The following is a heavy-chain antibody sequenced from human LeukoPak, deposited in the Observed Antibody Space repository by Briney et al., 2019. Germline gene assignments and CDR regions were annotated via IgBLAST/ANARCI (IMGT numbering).Heavy chain of an antibody. V-gene: IGHV1-2*02. D-gene: IGHD4-23*01. Sequence: ASVKVSCKASGYTFTGYYMHWVRQAPGQGLEWMGWINPNSGGTNYAQKFQGRVTMTRDTSISTAYMELSRLRSDDTAVYYCAREFGYGGRHYFDYWGQGTLVTVSS. CDR2: INPNSGGT. CDR1: GYTFTGYY. J-gene: IGHJ4*02. CDR3: AREFGYGGRHYFDY.